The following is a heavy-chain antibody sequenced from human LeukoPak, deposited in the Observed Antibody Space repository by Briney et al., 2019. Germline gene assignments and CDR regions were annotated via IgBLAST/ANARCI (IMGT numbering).Heavy chain of an antibody. CDR2: IYTSGST. CDR3: ARDRVVPAAIEAFDI. Sequence: SETLSLTCTVSGGSISSGSYYWSWIRQPAGKGLEWIGRIYTSGSTNYNPSLKSRVTISVDTSKNQFSLKLSSVTAADTAVYYCARDRVVPAAIEAFDIWGQGTMVTVSS. CDR1: GGSISSGSYY. D-gene: IGHD2-2*01. J-gene: IGHJ3*02. V-gene: IGHV4-61*02.